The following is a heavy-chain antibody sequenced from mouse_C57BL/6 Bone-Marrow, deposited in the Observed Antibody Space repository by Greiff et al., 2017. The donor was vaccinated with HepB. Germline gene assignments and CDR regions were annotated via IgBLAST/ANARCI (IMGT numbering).Heavy chain of an antibody. CDR1: GYSITSGYD. J-gene: IGHJ4*01. V-gene: IGHV3-1*01. CDR2: ISYSGST. D-gene: IGHD2-3*01. CDR3: ARGDLLDAMDY. Sequence: DVKLVESGPGMVKPSQSLSLTCTVTGYSITSGYDWHWIRHFPGNKLEWMGYISYSGSTNYNPSLKSRISITHDTSKNHFFLKLNSVTTEDTATYYCARGDLLDAMDYWGQGTSVTVSS.